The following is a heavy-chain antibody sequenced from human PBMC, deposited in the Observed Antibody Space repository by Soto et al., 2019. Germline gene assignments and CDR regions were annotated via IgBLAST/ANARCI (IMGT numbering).Heavy chain of an antibody. Sequence: PGGSLRLSCVASGFSFSPYDMNWVRQAPGKGLEWVAGLTGSGDDTYYADSVKGRLTISRVNSKNILYLQMNNPRVDDTALYYCVRERNGYFDPWGQGPLVTVSS. D-gene: IGHD6-25*01. CDR3: VRERNGYFDP. CDR1: GFSFSPYD. J-gene: IGHJ5*02. CDR2: LTGSGDDT. V-gene: IGHV3-23*01.